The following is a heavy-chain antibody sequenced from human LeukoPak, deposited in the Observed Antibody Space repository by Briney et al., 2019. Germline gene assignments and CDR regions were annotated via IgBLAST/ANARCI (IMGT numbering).Heavy chain of an antibody. CDR3: AKSTERYYYDSSGSCFDY. D-gene: IGHD3-22*01. CDR1: GFTFSSYS. V-gene: IGHV3-21*04. CDR2: ISSSSSYI. Sequence: GGSLRLSCAASGFTFSSYSMNWVRQAPGKGLEWVSSISSSSSYIYYADSVKGRFTISRDNSKNTLYLQMNSLRAEDTAVYYCAKSTERYYYDSSGSCFDYWGQGTLVTVSS. J-gene: IGHJ4*02.